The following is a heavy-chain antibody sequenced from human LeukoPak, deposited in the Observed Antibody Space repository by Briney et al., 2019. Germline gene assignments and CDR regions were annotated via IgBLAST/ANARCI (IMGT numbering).Heavy chain of an antibody. CDR2: IIPIFGTA. CDR3: AGERTYRDAFDI. Sequence: SVKVSCKASGGTFSSYAISWVRQAPGQGLEWMGGIIPIFGTANYAQKFQGRVTITTDKSTSTAYMELSSLRSEDTAVYYCAGERTYRDAFDIWGQGTMVTVSS. V-gene: IGHV1-69*05. J-gene: IGHJ3*02. CDR1: GGTFSSYA.